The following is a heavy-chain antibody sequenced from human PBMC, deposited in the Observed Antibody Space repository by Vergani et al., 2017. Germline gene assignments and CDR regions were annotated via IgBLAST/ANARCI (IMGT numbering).Heavy chain of an antibody. V-gene: IGHV4-59*01. CDR1: GGSMSGYY. Sequence: QVRLQESGPGLVKPSQTLSLTCSVSGGSMSGYYWSWIRQPPGKELDWIGYMYHSGSTNYNPSLETRVTISGDTYKNQFSLKLNSVTAADTAVYYCGRVADFYGLGSRLLDLWGQGILVTVSS. J-gene: IGHJ5*02. CDR3: GRVADFYGLGSRLLDL. D-gene: IGHD3-10*01. CDR2: MYHSGST.